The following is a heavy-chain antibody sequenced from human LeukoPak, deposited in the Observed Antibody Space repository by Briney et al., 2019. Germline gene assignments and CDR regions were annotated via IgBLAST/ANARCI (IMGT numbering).Heavy chain of an antibody. CDR1: GFTFSSSG. CDR2: IRFDGSNK. D-gene: IGHD3-3*01. Sequence: GGSLRLSCAASGFTFSSSGMHWVRQAPAKGLEWVAFIRFDGSNKYYEDSVKGRFTISRDNTKNTLYMQMNSLRAEDGAVYYCAKDYDFWSGYYSPTRGYFDYWGQGTLVTVSS. CDR3: AKDYDFWSGYYSPTRGYFDY. J-gene: IGHJ4*02. V-gene: IGHV3-30*02.